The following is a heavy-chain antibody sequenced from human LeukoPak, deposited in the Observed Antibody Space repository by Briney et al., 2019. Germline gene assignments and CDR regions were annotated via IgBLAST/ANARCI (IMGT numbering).Heavy chain of an antibody. CDR2: IYTSGGT. CDR1: GGSISNGNYY. V-gene: IGHV4-61*02. CDR3: ARAERAWNPRDWFDP. J-gene: IGHJ5*02. Sequence: SETLSLTXTVSGGSISNGNYYWNWIRQPAGKELEWIGRIYTSGGTNYNPSLTSRVTISVDTSKNQFSLKLRSVTAVDTAIYYCARAERAWNPRDWFDPWGPGTLVTVSS. D-gene: IGHD1-1*01.